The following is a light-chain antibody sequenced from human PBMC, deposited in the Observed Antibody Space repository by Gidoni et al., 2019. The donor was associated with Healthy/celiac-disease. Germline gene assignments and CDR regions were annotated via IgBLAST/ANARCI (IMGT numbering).Light chain of an antibody. J-gene: IGLJ2*01. V-gene: IGLV2-11*01. CDR2: DVS. CDR3: CSYAGRVV. Sequence: QSALTQPRSVFGSPGQSVTISCTGTSSDVGGYNYVSWYQQHPGKAPKLMIYDVSKRPSGVPDRFSGSKSGNTASLTISGLQAEDEADYYCCSYAGRVVFGGGTKLTVL. CDR1: SSDVGGYNY.